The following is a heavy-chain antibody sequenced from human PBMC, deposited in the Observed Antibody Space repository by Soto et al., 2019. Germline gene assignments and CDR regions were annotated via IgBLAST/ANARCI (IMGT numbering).Heavy chain of an antibody. D-gene: IGHD3-10*01. J-gene: IGHJ4*02. Sequence: QVQLQESGPGLVKPSETLSLSCGVSGGSISQYYWSWIRQPAGKGLEWIGRIYSGGSTNYNPSLESRGTMSVDTSNNKFSLKLSSVTAADTAVYYCASGPGGFGDFSLDYWGQGTLVTVSS. CDR2: IYSGGST. CDR3: ASGPGGFGDFSLDY. CDR1: GGSISQYY. V-gene: IGHV4-4*07.